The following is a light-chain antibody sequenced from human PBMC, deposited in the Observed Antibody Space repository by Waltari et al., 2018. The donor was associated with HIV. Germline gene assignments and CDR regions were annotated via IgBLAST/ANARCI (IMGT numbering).Light chain of an antibody. CDR2: DVS. V-gene: IGLV2-14*01. CDR3: SSYTSSSTPVV. Sequence: QSALTQPASASGSPGQSITLSCTGTSRDMWTYNHVPRYQQHPDKAPKLMIYDVSNRPSGVSIRFSGSKSGNTASLTISGLQAEDEADYYCSSYTSSSTPVVFGGGTKLTVL. J-gene: IGLJ2*01. CDR1: SRDMWTYNH.